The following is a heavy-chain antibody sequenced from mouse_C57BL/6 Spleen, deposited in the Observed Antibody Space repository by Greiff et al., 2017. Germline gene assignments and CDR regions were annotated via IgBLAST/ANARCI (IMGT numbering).Heavy chain of an antibody. J-gene: IGHJ3*01. Sequence: VKLMESGPGLVAPSQSLSITCTVSGFSLTSYGVHWVRQPPGKGLEWLVVIWSDGSTTYNSALKSRLSISKDNSKSKVFLKMNRLQTDDTAMYYGARLGHSGGFAYWGQGTLVTVSA. V-gene: IGHV2-6*03. D-gene: IGHD3-1*01. CDR3: ARLGHSGGFAY. CDR2: IWSDGST. CDR1: GFSLTSYG.